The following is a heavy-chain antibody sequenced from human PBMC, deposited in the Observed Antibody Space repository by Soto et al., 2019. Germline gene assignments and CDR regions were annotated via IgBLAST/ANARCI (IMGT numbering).Heavy chain of an antibody. Sequence: EVQLMESGGGLVQPGGSLRLSCAASGFTFSDHYMDWVRQAPGKGLEWVGRSRNKANAYTTEYAASVKGRIAISRDDSKNSLYLQMNSLKTEDTAVYYCARGPTRVTTWYYFDYWGQGTLVTVSS. CDR1: GFTFSDHY. J-gene: IGHJ4*02. CDR3: ARGPTRVTTWYYFDY. V-gene: IGHV3-72*01. D-gene: IGHD4-17*01. CDR2: SRNKANAYTT.